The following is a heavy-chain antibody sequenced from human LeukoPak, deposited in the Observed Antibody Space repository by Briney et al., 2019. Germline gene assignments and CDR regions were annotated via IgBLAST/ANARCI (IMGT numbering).Heavy chain of an antibody. CDR1: GFTFSTYA. Sequence: PGGSLRLSCVASGFTFSTYAMSWVRQTPAKGLEWVSVISGGGDITYYADSVKGRFTISRDNSENTVYLQMNSLRAVDTAVYYCAKEQVVSPPWVSYFDYWAQGTLVTVSS. CDR2: ISGGGDIT. CDR3: AKEQVVSPPWVSYFDY. V-gene: IGHV3-23*01. D-gene: IGHD1-26*01. J-gene: IGHJ4*02.